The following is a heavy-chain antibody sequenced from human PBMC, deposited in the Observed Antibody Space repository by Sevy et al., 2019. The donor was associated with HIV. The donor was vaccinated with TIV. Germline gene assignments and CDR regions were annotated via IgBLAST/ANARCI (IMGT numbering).Heavy chain of an antibody. CDR1: EFTFSSYS. D-gene: IGHD2-21*01. CDR2: ISHSSSYI. CDR3: ARDKSTTAYYGMDV. J-gene: IGHJ6*02. V-gene: IGHV3-21*01. Sequence: GGSLRLSCAASEFTFSSYSMNWVRQAPGKGLEWVSSISHSSSYIYYADSVKGRFTISRDNAKNSLFLQMNSLRAEDTAVYYCARDKSTTAYYGMDVWGQGTTVTVSS.